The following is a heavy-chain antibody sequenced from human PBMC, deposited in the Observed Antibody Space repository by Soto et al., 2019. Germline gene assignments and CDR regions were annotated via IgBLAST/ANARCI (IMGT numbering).Heavy chain of an antibody. Sequence: PSETLSLTCTVSGGSISSGDYYWSWIRQPPGKGLEWIGYIYYSGSTYYNPSLKSRVTISVDTSKNQFSLKLSSVTAADTAVYYCARARLTIFGVVEDYGMDVWGQRTTVTGSS. D-gene: IGHD3-3*01. CDR2: IYYSGST. V-gene: IGHV4-30-4*01. CDR1: GGSISSGDYY. CDR3: ARARLTIFGVVEDYGMDV. J-gene: IGHJ6*02.